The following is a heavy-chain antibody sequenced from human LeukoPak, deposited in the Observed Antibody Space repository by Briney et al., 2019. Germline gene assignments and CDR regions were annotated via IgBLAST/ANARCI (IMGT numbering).Heavy chain of an antibody. CDR3: ARTSTMIVVVPFDY. J-gene: IGHJ4*02. D-gene: IGHD3-22*01. CDR1: GFFFRSYE. Sequence: GGSLRLSCAASGFFFRSYEMTWVRQAPGKGLEWVSYISCSGTTIYYADSVKGRFTISRDNTNNALYLQMNSLRAEDTAVYYCARTSTMIVVVPFDYWGQGTLVTVSS. V-gene: IGHV3-48*03. CDR2: ISCSGTTI.